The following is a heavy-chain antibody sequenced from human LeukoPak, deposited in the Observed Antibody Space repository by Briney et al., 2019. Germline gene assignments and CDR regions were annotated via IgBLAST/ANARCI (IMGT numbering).Heavy chain of an antibody. CDR1: GYTFTGYY. Sequence: GASVEVSCKASGYTFTGYYMHWVRQAPGQGLEWMGWINPNSGGTNYAQKFQGRVTMTRDTSISTAYMELSRLRSDDTAVYYCARGYVWGSYFPFDYWGQGTLVTVSS. CDR3: ARGYVWGSYFPFDY. D-gene: IGHD3-16*01. J-gene: IGHJ4*02. V-gene: IGHV1-2*02. CDR2: INPNSGGT.